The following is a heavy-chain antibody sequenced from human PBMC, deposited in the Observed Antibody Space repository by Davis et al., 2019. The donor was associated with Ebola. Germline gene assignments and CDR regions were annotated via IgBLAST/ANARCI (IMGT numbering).Heavy chain of an antibody. D-gene: IGHD1-7*01. Sequence: SETLSLTCAVYGGSFSGYYWTWIRQSPGKGLEWLGEINHSGNTNYNPSPKSRVTISVDTSKNQFFLNLRSVTAADTAVYYCARALGLRSGMDVWGQGTTVAVSS. CDR3: ARALGLRSGMDV. CDR1: GGSFSGYY. J-gene: IGHJ6*02. V-gene: IGHV4-34*01. CDR2: INHSGNT.